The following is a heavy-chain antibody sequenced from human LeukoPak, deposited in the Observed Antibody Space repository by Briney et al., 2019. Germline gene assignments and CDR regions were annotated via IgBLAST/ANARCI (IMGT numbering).Heavy chain of an antibody. J-gene: IGHJ5*02. Sequence: ASVKVSCKASGYTFTSYGISWVRQAPGQGLEWMGWISAYNGNTNYAQKLQGRVTMTTDTSTSTAYMELRSLRSDDTAVYYCPRVGIAARFGFQTSNWFDPWGQGTLVTVSS. CDR3: PRVGIAARFGFQTSNWFDP. D-gene: IGHD6-6*01. V-gene: IGHV1-18*01. CDR1: GYTFTSYG. CDR2: ISAYNGNT.